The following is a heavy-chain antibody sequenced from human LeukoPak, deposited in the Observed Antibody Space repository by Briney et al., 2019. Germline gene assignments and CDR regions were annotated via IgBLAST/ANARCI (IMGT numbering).Heavy chain of an antibody. V-gene: IGHV4-61*01. Sequence: PSETLSLTCTVSGASVSSASYWTWIRQPPGKGVEWIAHIYNGVNTNYNPSLKSRVTISVDASKNQFSLRLNSVTAADTAVYYCARSRAFNSGAFDPWGQGSLVTVSS. CDR2: IYNGVNT. CDR1: GASVSSASY. J-gene: IGHJ5*02. CDR3: ARSRAFNSGAFDP. D-gene: IGHD1-26*01.